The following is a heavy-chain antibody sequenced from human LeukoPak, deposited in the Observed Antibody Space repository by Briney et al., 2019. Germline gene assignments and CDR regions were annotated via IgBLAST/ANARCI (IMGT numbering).Heavy chain of an antibody. CDR2: IYSGGST. CDR3: AKLAHWFGELALDY. V-gene: IGHV3-53*05. CDR1: GFTVRSNY. Sequence: TGGSLRLSCAASGFTVRSNYMSWVRQAPGKGLEWVSVIYSGGSTYYADSVKGRFTISRDNSKNTLYLQMNSLRAEDTAVYYCAKLAHWFGELALDYWGQGTLVTVSS. D-gene: IGHD3-10*01. J-gene: IGHJ4*02.